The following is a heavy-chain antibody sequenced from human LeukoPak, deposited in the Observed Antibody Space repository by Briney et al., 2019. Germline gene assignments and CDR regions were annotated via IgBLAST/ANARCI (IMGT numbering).Heavy chain of an antibody. V-gene: IGHV4-59*11. CDR2: VLDSERT. J-gene: IGHJ4*02. Sequence: PSETLSLTCTVSGGSISTHYWRWIRQPPGKGLEWIGYVLDSERTKDNPSLKSRATLSADTSKNQFSLRLTSVTAADSAVYYCATIKRGSIFGYFDFWGQGVLVTVSS. CDR3: ATIKRGSIFGYFDF. CDR1: GGSISTHY. D-gene: IGHD5-18*01.